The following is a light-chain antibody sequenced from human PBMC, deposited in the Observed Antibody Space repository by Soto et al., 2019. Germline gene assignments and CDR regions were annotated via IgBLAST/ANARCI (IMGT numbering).Light chain of an antibody. V-gene: IGKV3-11*01. Sequence: EFVLTQSPATLSLSPGERATLACRASQSVSSSLAWYQQKPGQAPRLLIYDASNRATGIPARFSGSGSGTDFILTISSLEPEDFAVYFCQQRSNWLTFGGGTKVEIK. J-gene: IGKJ4*01. CDR1: QSVSSS. CDR2: DAS. CDR3: QQRSNWLT.